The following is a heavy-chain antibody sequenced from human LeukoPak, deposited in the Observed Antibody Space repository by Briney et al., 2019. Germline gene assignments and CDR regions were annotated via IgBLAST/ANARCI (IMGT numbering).Heavy chain of an antibody. Sequence: SETLSLTCAVYGGSFSGYYWSWIRQPPGKGLEWIGEISHSGSTNYNPSLKSRVTISVDTSKNQFSLKLSSVTAADTAVYYCARSDVAAAGTFDYWGQGTLVTVSS. CDR1: GGSFSGYY. CDR3: ARSDVAAAGTFDY. J-gene: IGHJ4*02. CDR2: ISHSGST. D-gene: IGHD6-13*01. V-gene: IGHV4-34*01.